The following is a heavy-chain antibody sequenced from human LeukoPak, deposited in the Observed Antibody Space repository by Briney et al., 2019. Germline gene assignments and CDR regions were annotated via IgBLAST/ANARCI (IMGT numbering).Heavy chain of an antibody. D-gene: IGHD3-10*01. V-gene: IGHV1-8*01. CDR3: ARKRVGSGSYYPSRDYYYMDV. Sequence: ASVKVSCKASGYTFTSYDINWVRQATGQGLEWMGWMNPNSGNTGYAQKFQGRVTMTRNTSISTAYMELSSLRSEDTAVYYCARKRVGSGSYYPSRDYYYMDVWGKGTTVTVSS. CDR2: MNPNSGNT. CDR1: GYTFTSYD. J-gene: IGHJ6*03.